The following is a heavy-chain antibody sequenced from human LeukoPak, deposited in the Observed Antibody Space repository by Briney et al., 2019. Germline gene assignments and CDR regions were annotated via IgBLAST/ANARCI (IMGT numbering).Heavy chain of an antibody. CDR1: GYTFSDYA. V-gene: IGHV7-4-1*02. J-gene: IGHJ6*03. D-gene: IGHD2/OR15-2a*01. CDR3: ARVRYYFHYYYMDV. Sequence: GASVKVSCKTSGYTFSDYAIYWVRQAPGQGLEWMGWINTNTGNPTYAQGFTGRFVSSLDTSVSTAYLQISSLKAEDTAVYYCARVRYYFHYYYMDVWGKGTTVTVSS. CDR2: INTNTGNP.